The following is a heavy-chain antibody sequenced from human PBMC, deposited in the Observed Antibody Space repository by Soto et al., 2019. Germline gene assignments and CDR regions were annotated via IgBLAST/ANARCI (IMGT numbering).Heavy chain of an antibody. CDR2: FDPEDGET. J-gene: IGHJ4*02. D-gene: IGHD6-19*01. CDR3: ATLPSVAGTADY. Sequence: GASVKVSCKVSGYTLTELSMHWVRQAPGKGLEWMGGFDPEDGETIYAQKFQGRVTMTEDTSTDTAYMELSSLRSEDTAVYYCATLPSVAGTADYWGQGTLVTVSS. V-gene: IGHV1-24*01. CDR1: GYTLTELS.